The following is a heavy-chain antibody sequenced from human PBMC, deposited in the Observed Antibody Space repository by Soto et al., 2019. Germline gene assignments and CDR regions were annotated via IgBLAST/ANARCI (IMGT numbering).Heavy chain of an antibody. J-gene: IGHJ3*02. D-gene: IGHD3-10*01. Sequence: QVQLVQSGAEVKKPGSSVKVSCKASGGTFSSYAISWVRQAPGQGLEWMGGIIPIFGTANYAQKFQGRVTITADESTSTAYMELSSLRSEDTAVYYCVRDGWFGEPTRGQSDAFDIWGQGTMVTVSS. CDR1: GGTFSSYA. CDR3: VRDGWFGEPTRGQSDAFDI. V-gene: IGHV1-69*01. CDR2: IIPIFGTA.